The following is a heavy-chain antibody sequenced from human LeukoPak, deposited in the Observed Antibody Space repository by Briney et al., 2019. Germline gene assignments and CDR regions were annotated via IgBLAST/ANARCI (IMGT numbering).Heavy chain of an antibody. V-gene: IGHV3-11*04. CDR3: ARDQDTAMPETSFDY. CDR2: ISSSGSTI. D-gene: IGHD5-18*01. CDR1: GFTFSDYY. Sequence: GGSLRLSCAASGFTFSDYYMSWIRQAPGKGLEWVSYISSSGSTIYYADSVKGRFTISRDNAKNSLYLQMNSLRAEDTAVYYCARDQDTAMPETSFDYWGQGTLVTVSS. J-gene: IGHJ4*02.